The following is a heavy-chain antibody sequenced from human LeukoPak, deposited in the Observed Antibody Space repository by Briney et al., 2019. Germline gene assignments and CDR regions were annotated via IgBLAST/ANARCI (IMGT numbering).Heavy chain of an antibody. CDR3: AREYSWTAFDY. D-gene: IGHD1-1*01. Sequence: GGSLRLSCAASGFTFSSYGMHWVRQTPGKGLEWVAVIWYDGSNKYYADSVKGRFTISRDNSKNTLYLQMNSLRAEDTAVYYCAREYSWTAFDYWGQGTLVTVSS. CDR1: GFTFSSYG. CDR2: IWYDGSNK. V-gene: IGHV3-33*01. J-gene: IGHJ4*02.